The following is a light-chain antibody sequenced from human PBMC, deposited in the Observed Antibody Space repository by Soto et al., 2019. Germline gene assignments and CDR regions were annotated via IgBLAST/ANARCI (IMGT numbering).Light chain of an antibody. V-gene: IGKV4-1*01. Sequence: DIVMTQSPDSLAVSLGERATINCKSSQSALFNSNNKNYIAWYQQKPGQPPKLLIYWASTRESGVPDRFGGSGSGTDFTRTINSLQAEDVAVYYCQQYFTTPSWTFGQGTTVEIK. J-gene: IGKJ1*01. CDR2: WAS. CDR3: QQYFTTPSWT. CDR1: QSALFNSNNKNY.